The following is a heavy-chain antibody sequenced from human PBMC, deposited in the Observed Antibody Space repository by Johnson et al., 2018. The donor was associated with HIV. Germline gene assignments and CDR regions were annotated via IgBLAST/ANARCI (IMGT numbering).Heavy chain of an antibody. CDR2: INQDGSET. V-gene: IGHV3-7*04. D-gene: IGHD4-17*01. CDR3: ARSVHDYGDYLWGRDAFDI. J-gene: IGHJ3*02. CDR1: EFTFSNYW. Sequence: VQLVESGGGLVQPGGSLRLSCAASEFTFSNYWMTWVRQAPGKGLEWVANINQDGSETYSVDSVKGRFTLSRDNARSSLFLQMNSLRVEDTALYYCARSVHDYGDYLWGRDAFDIWGQGTMVTVSS.